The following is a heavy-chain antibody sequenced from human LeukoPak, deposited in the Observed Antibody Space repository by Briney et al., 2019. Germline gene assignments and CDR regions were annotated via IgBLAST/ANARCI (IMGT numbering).Heavy chain of an antibody. CDR2: INPNSGGT. D-gene: IGHD3-3*01. CDR1: GFTFSSHD. J-gene: IGHJ4*02. V-gene: IGHV1-2*02. Sequence: PGGSLRLSCAASGFTFSSHDMHWVRQAPGQGLEWMGWINPNSGGTNYAQKFQGRVTMTRDTSISTAYMELSRLRSDDTAVYYCARDPRVRYFGVVQYWGQGTLVTVSS. CDR3: ARDPRVRYFGVVQY.